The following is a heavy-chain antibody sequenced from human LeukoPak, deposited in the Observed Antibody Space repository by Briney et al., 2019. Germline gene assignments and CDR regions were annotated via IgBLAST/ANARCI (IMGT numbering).Heavy chain of an antibody. CDR2: ISGSGGST. CDR3: ARGAGLYYYDTSGYYSSSDY. J-gene: IGHJ4*02. CDR1: GFTFSSYA. D-gene: IGHD3-22*01. V-gene: IGHV3-23*01. Sequence: GGSLRLSCAASGFTFSSYAMSWVRQAPGKGLEWVSAISGSGGSTYYADSVKGRFTISRDNSKNTLYLQMNSLRAEDTAVYYCARGAGLYYYDTSGYYSSSDYWGQGTLVTVSS.